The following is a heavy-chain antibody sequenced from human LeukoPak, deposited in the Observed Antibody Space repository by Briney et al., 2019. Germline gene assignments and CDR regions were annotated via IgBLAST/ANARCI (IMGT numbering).Heavy chain of an antibody. CDR2: ISGSGGRT. V-gene: IGHV3-23*01. Sequence: PAGYLRLSCAASGFTFSNYAMSWVRQAPGKGLEWVSGISGSGGRTDYADSVKGRFTISRDNSKNTLLLQMNSLRVDDTAVYYCAKDWTTVNAEYFHQWGQGTLVIVSS. CDR1: GFTFSNYA. J-gene: IGHJ1*01. D-gene: IGHD4-17*01. CDR3: AKDWTTVNAEYFHQ.